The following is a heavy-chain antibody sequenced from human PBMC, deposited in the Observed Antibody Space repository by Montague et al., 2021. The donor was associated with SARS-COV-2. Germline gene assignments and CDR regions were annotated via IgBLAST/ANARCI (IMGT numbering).Heavy chain of an antibody. CDR1: SDSISNYY. CDR3: ASERAIPGAGYYYYAMDV. CDR2: IYSSGST. V-gene: IGHV4-4*07. J-gene: IGHJ6*01. D-gene: IGHD6-19*01. Sequence: SETLSLTCSVSSDSISNYYWTWVRRPAGRGLQWIGRIYSSGSTNYNPSLKSRTTMSVDTSKKRVSLKMNSVTAADTALYYCASERAIPGAGYYYYAMDVWGQGTTVTVSS.